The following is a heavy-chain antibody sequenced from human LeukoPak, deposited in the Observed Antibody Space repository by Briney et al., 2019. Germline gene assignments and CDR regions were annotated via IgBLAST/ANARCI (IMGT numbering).Heavy chain of an antibody. D-gene: IGHD5-18*01. CDR2: IYHSGST. V-gene: IGHV4-4*02. CDR3: ARGGGYSYGPNHFDY. CDR1: GGSISSSNW. Sequence: PSETLSLTCAVSGGSISSSNWWSWVRQPPGKGLEWIGEIYHSGSTNYNPSLKSRVTISVDKSKNQFSLKLSSVTAADTAVYYCARGGGYSYGPNHFDYWGQGTLVTVSS. J-gene: IGHJ4*02.